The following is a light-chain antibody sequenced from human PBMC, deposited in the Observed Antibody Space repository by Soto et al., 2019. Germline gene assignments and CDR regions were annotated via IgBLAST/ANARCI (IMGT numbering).Light chain of an antibody. CDR2: AAS. CDR3: QNYDSAPLA. J-gene: IGKJ4*01. CDR1: QGIKSY. V-gene: IGKV1-27*01. Sequence: DIQMTQSPSSLSASIGDRVTITCRASQGIKSYLAWYQQKPGKVPKLLIYAASTLQSGVPSRFSGSGSGADFTPTISSLQPEDVATYYCQNYDSAPLAFGGGTKVEI.